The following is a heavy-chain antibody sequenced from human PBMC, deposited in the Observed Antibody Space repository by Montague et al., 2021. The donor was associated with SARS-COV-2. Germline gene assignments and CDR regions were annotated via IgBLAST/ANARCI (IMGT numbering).Heavy chain of an antibody. D-gene: IGHD5-24*01. Sequence: SETRSLTCTVSGYSISSGYYWGWIREFPGKGLEWIGSIYHSGTTYYNPSLKSRVTISIDTSKNQFSLKMYSVTAADTAQFYCARDRTFRDGYLDAFEIWGQGTMVTVSS. CDR2: IYHSGTT. CDR1: GYSISSGYY. J-gene: IGHJ3*02. V-gene: IGHV4-38-2*02. CDR3: ARDRTFRDGYLDAFEI.